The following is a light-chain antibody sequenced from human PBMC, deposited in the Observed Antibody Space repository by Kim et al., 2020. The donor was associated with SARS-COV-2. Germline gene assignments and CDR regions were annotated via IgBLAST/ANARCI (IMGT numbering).Light chain of an antibody. J-gene: IGKJ3*01. Sequence: ASVGDRVTITCRASQSISSYLNWYQQKPGKAPKLLIYAASSLQSGVPSRFSGSGSGTDFTLNISSLQPEDFATYYCQQSYSTRITFGPGTKVDIK. CDR2: AAS. V-gene: IGKV1-39*01. CDR3: QQSYSTRIT. CDR1: QSISSY.